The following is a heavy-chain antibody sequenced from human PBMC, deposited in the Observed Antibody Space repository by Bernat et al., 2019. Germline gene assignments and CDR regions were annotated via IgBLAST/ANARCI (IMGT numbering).Heavy chain of an antibody. Sequence: EVQLVQSGAEVKKPGESLRISCKGSGYSFTSYWISWVRQMPGKGLEWMGRIDPSDSYTNYSPSFQGHVTISADKSISTAYLQWSSLKASDSAMYYCAGHEQQLGPLNYCCYGMDVWGQGTTVTVSS. CDR3: AGHEQQLGPLNYCCYGMDV. CDR1: GYSFTSYW. CDR2: IDPSDSYT. D-gene: IGHD6-13*01. V-gene: IGHV5-10-1*03. J-gene: IGHJ6*02.